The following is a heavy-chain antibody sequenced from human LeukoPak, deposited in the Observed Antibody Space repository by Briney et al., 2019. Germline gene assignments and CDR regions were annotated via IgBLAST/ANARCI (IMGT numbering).Heavy chain of an antibody. CDR3: AREVPYDTSVYYQPFDY. D-gene: IGHD3-22*01. CDR2: SNPSSGGT. J-gene: IGHJ4*02. V-gene: IGHV1-2*02. CDR1: GYTFTGYY. Sequence: ASVKVSCKASGYTFTGYYMHWVRQAPGQGLEWMGWSNPSSGGTNYAQKLQGRVTMTTDTSTSTAYMELMSLRSDDTAVYYCAREVPYDTSVYYQPFDYWGQGTLVTVSS.